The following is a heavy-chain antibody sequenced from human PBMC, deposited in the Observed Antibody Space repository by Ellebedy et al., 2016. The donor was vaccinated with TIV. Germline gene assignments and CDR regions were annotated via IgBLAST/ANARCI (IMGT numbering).Heavy chain of an antibody. Sequence: SETLSLXXAVYGGSFSGYYWSWIRQPPGKGLEWIGEINHSGSTNYNPSLKSRVTISVDTSKNQFSLKLSSVTAADTAVYYCARSYIVAAFDIWGQGTMVTVSS. CDR2: INHSGST. V-gene: IGHV4-34*01. CDR3: ARSYIVAAFDI. D-gene: IGHD3-22*01. CDR1: GGSFSGYY. J-gene: IGHJ3*02.